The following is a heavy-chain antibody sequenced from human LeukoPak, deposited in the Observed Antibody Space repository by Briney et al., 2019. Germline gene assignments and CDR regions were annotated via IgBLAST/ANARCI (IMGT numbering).Heavy chain of an antibody. Sequence: ASVKVSCKASGYTFTGYYMHWVRQAPGQGLEWMGRINPNSGGTNYAQKFQGRVTMTRDTSISTAYMELSRLRSDDTAVYYCASLCSGGSCYSAGYWGQGTLVTVSS. D-gene: IGHD2-15*01. V-gene: IGHV1-2*06. J-gene: IGHJ4*02. CDR1: GYTFTGYY. CDR2: INPNSGGT. CDR3: ASLCSGGSCYSAGY.